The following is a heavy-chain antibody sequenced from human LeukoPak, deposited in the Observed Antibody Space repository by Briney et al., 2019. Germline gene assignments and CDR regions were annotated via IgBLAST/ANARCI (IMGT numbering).Heavy chain of an antibody. Sequence: SETLSLTCTVSGGSISSYYWSWIRQPPEKGLEWIGYIYYSGSTNYNPSLKSRLTMSVDTSKNQFSLKLSSVTAADTAVYYCARVRNWNDGVTYYYYMDVWGKGTTVTVSS. J-gene: IGHJ6*03. CDR2: IYYSGST. CDR1: GGSISSYY. D-gene: IGHD1-1*01. CDR3: ARVRNWNDGVTYYYYMDV. V-gene: IGHV4-59*12.